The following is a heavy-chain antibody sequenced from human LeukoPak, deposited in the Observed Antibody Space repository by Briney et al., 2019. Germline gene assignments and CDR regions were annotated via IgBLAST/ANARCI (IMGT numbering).Heavy chain of an antibody. Sequence: SETLSLPCTVSGDSIRSYYWNWIREPPGKGLEWIVYIYYSGSTNYNPSRKSRVTISVDTSRNQFSLKLSSVTAADTAMYYCARRYNGAWYYDYWGQGTLVTVSS. J-gene: IGHJ4*02. CDR2: IYYSGST. CDR3: ARRYNGAWYYDY. D-gene: IGHD1-14*01. V-gene: IGHV4-59*08. CDR1: GDSIRSYY.